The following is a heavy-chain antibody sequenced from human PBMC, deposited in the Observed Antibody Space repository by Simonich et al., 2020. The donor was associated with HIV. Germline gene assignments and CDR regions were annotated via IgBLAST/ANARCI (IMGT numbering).Heavy chain of an antibody. CDR3: ARRTTAYYDFWSSFYFDF. V-gene: IGHV4-34*01. CDR1: GGSFSGYY. CDR2: VSRRGNT. J-gene: IGHJ4*02. Sequence: QVKLQQWGAGLLKPSETLSLTCAVYGGSFSGYYWTWIRQSPGKGLEWIGEVSRRGNTTSNPSLKSRVTRSVDTSKNQFSLKLNSVTAADAAVYYCARRTTAYYDFWSSFYFDFWGQGTLVTVSS. D-gene: IGHD3-3*01.